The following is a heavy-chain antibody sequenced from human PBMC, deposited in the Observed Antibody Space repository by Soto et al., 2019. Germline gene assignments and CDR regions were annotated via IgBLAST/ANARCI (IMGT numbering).Heavy chain of an antibody. Sequence: QVQLVESGGGVVQPGRSLRLSCAASGFTFSSYAMHWVRQAPGKGLEWVAVISYDGSNKYYTDSVKGRFTISRDNSKNTLYLQMNSLRAEDTAVYYCARKKFLDYYDSSGYHWYFDLWGRGTLVTVSS. J-gene: IGHJ2*01. CDR3: ARKKFLDYYDSSGYHWYFDL. CDR1: GFTFSSYA. CDR2: ISYDGSNK. D-gene: IGHD3-22*01. V-gene: IGHV3-30-3*01.